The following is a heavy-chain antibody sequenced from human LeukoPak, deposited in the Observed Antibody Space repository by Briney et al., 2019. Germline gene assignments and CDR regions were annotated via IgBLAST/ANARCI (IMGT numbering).Heavy chain of an antibody. Sequence: GGSLRLSCAASGFTFSNAWMSWVRQAPGKGLEWVGRIKSKTDVVTTDYAAPVKGRFTISRDDSKNTLYLQMNSLKTEDTAVYYCTTGVSGSSGWYSHPDYWGQGTLVTVSS. CDR3: TTGVSGSSGWYSHPDY. D-gene: IGHD6-19*01. V-gene: IGHV3-15*01. CDR2: IKSKTDVVTT. CDR1: GFTFSNAW. J-gene: IGHJ4*02.